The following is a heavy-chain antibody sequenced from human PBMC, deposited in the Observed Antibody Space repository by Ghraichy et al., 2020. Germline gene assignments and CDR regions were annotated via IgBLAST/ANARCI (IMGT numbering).Heavy chain of an antibody. D-gene: IGHD3-10*02. J-gene: IGHJ3*02. V-gene: IGHV4-61*02. CDR1: GGSISSGSYF. Sequence: SETLSLTCTVSGGSISSGSYFWSWIRQPAGKGLEWIGRIYTTGSTNYNPSLKSRATISRDTSKNQFSLKLTSVTAADTAVYYCARDLGWGSPMSHAFDIWGQGTMVTVSS. CDR2: IYTTGST. CDR3: ARDLGWGSPMSHAFDI.